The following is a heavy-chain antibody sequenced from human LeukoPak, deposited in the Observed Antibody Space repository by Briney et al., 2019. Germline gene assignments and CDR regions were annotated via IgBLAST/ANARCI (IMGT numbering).Heavy chain of an antibody. CDR1: GFTFSSYA. Sequence: GGSLRLSCAASGFTFSSYAMHWVRQAPGKGLEYVSAISSNGGSTYYANSVKGRFTISRDNSKNTLYLQMGSLRAEDMAVYYCARAKWELLPYFDYWGQGTLVTVSS. J-gene: IGHJ4*02. CDR3: ARAKWELLPYFDY. D-gene: IGHD1-26*01. CDR2: ISSNGGST. V-gene: IGHV3-64*01.